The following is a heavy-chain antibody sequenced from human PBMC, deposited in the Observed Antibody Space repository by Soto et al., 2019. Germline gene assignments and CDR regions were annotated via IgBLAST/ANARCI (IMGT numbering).Heavy chain of an antibody. D-gene: IGHD3-3*01. Sequence: ESGGGLVQPGGSLRLSCAASGFTFSSYWMSWVRQAPGKGLEWVANIKQDGSEKYYVDSVKGRFTISRDNAKNSLYLQMNSLRAEDTAVYYCARDFWSGHYTGAFDYWGQGTLVTVSS. CDR1: GFTFSSYW. CDR2: IKQDGSEK. J-gene: IGHJ4*02. V-gene: IGHV3-7*01. CDR3: ARDFWSGHYTGAFDY.